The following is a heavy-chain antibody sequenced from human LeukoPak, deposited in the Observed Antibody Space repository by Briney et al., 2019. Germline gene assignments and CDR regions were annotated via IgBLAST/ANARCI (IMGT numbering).Heavy chain of an antibody. J-gene: IGHJ6*02. D-gene: IGHD5-12*01. CDR3: ARWQGGYHYVPYGMDV. V-gene: IGHV3-48*03. CDR1: GFTFSSYE. Sequence: GGSLRLSCAASGFTFSSYEMNWVRQAPGKGLEWVSYMSSSDSTLYSADSVKGRFTISRDNAKNSLYLQMNSLRAEDTAVYYCARWQGGYHYVPYGMDVWGQGTTVTVSS. CDR2: MSSSDSTL.